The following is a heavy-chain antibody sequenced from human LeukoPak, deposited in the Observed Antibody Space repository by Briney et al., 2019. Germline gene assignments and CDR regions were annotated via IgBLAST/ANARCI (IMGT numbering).Heavy chain of an antibody. CDR2: ISSSSSYI. Sequence: GGSLRLSCAASGFTFSSYSMNWVRQAPGKGLEWVSSISSSSSYIYYADSVKGRFTISRDNAKNSLYLQMNSLRAEDTAVYYCARAQGGRDIVVVPAAISNYYGMDVWGQGTTVTVSS. V-gene: IGHV3-21*04. CDR3: ARAQGGRDIVVVPAAISNYYGMDV. D-gene: IGHD2-2*02. J-gene: IGHJ6*02. CDR1: GFTFSSYS.